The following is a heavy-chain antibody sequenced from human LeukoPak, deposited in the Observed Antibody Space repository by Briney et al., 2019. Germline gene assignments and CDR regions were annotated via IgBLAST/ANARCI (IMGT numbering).Heavy chain of an antibody. D-gene: IGHD4-23*01. CDR1: GGSVSSDY. CDR3: ARVTLWDSTLKGAFDT. CDR2: IYYRGST. V-gene: IGHV4-59*02. Sequence: PSETLSLTCTVSGGSVSSDYWSWIRQPPGKGLEWIGYIYYRGSTTYNPSLKSRVTISADTSTNQCSLKVNSLTAADTAVYFCARVTLWDSTLKGAFDTWGQGTLVPVTS. J-gene: IGHJ3*02.